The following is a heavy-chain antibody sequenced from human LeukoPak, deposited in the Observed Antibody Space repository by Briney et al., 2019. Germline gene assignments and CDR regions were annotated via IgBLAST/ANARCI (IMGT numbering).Heavy chain of an antibody. CDR1: GFTFRSYA. Sequence: LAGGSLRLSCAASGFTFRSYAMSWVRQAPGKVLELVSAISGSGDTTYYADSVKGRFTISRDNSKNTLYLQMNSLRPEDTAVYYCAKVGARGCSSSTCFIYWGQGTLVTVSS. CDR2: ISGSGDTT. CDR3: AKVGARGCSSSTCFIY. D-gene: IGHD2-2*01. J-gene: IGHJ4*02. V-gene: IGHV3-23*01.